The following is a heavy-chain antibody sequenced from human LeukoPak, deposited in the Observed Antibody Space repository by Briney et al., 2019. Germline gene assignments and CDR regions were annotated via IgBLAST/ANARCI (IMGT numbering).Heavy chain of an antibody. V-gene: IGHV1-2*02. CDR3: ATLTTVTTELDS. CDR2: INPNSGGT. J-gene: IGHJ4*02. D-gene: IGHD4-17*01. CDR1: GYTFTGYY. Sequence: ASVKVSCKASGYTFTGYYMHWVRQAPGQGLEWMGWINPNSGGTNYAQKFQGRVTMTRDTSISTAYMELSRLRSDDTAVYYCATLTTVTTELDSWGQGTLVTVSS.